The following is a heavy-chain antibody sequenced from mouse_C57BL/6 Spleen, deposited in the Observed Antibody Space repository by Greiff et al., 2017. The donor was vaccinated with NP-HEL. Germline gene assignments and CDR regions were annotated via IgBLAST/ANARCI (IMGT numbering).Heavy chain of an antibody. CDR3: AAYYDGSRHRGYAMDY. D-gene: IGHD1-1*01. V-gene: IGHV1-20*01. Sequence: EVQLQQSGPELVKPGDSVKISCKASGYSFTGYFMNWVMQSHGKSLEWIGRLNPYNGDTFYNQKFTGKATLTVDKSSSTAHMELRSLTSEDSAVYYCAAYYDGSRHRGYAMDYWGQGTSVTVSS. CDR1: GYSFTGYF. CDR2: LNPYNGDT. J-gene: IGHJ4*01.